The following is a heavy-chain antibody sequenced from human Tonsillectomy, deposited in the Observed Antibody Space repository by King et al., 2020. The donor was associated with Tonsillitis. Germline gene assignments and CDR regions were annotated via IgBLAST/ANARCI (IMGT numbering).Heavy chain of an antibody. CDR1: GGSIGSYF. Sequence: QLQESGPGLVKPSETLSLTCTVSGGSIGSYFWSWIRQPAGKGLEWIGRIYTSGSTNYNPSLKSRVTMSVDTSKNQFSLNLSSVTAADTAIYHCARVTYDISTGYDGAPNWFGPWGQGILVTVSS. D-gene: IGHD3-9*01. J-gene: IGHJ5*02. CDR2: IYTSGST. V-gene: IGHV4-4*07. CDR3: ARVTYDISTGYDGAPNWFGP.